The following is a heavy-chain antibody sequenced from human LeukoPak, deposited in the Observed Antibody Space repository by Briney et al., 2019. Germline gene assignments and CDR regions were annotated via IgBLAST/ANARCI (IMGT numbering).Heavy chain of an antibody. Sequence: PGGSLRLSCEASGFIFRNYWMRWVRQAPGKGLEWVANINHDGGDKNYVDSVKGRFTISRDNAKSSLYLQMNSLRVEDTAVYYCAITGGPTVTAFDLWGQGILVTVSS. D-gene: IGHD4-11*01. CDR1: GFIFRNYW. V-gene: IGHV3-7*02. CDR2: INHDGGDK. CDR3: AITGGPTVTAFDL. J-gene: IGHJ4*02.